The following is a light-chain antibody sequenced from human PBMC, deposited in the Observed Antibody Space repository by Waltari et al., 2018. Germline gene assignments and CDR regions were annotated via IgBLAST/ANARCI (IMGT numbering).Light chain of an antibody. V-gene: IGLV2-14*03. CDR1: SSDIGGYNY. CDR3: SSYTSSSSRV. J-gene: IGLJ1*01. Sequence: QSALTQPASVSRSPGQSITLPCPQTSSDIGGYNYVSWYPLHPGKAPKPMIYDFNKRPSGVSNRCSGAKSGNTVSLTISGLQTVDEADYYCSSYTSSSSRVFGTGTKVTVL. CDR2: DFN.